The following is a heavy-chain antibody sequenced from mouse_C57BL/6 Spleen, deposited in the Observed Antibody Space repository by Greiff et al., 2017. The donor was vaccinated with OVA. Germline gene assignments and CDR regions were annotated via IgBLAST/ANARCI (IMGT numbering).Heavy chain of an antibody. Sequence: QVQLKESGAELVRPGASVTLSCKASGYTFTDYEMHWVKQTPVHGLEWIGAIDPETGGTAYNQKFKGKAILTADKSSSTAYMELRSLTSEDSAVYYCTRYPGAMDYWGQGTSVTVSS. CDR3: TRYPGAMDY. CDR2: IDPETGGT. J-gene: IGHJ4*01. V-gene: IGHV1-15*01. CDR1: GYTFTDYE.